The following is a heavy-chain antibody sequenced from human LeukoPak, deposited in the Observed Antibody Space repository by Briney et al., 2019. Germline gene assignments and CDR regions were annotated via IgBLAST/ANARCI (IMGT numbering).Heavy chain of an antibody. CDR3: ARDDPLYYYDSSGYYYAGAFDI. Sequence: PGGSLRLSCAASGFTFRSYEMNWVRQAPGKGLEWVSYISSSGSTIYYADSVKGRFTISRDNAKNSLYLQMNSLRAEDTAVYYCARDDPLYYYDSSGYYYAGAFDIWGQGTMVTVSS. CDR1: GFTFRSYE. J-gene: IGHJ3*02. D-gene: IGHD3-22*01. V-gene: IGHV3-48*03. CDR2: ISSSGSTI.